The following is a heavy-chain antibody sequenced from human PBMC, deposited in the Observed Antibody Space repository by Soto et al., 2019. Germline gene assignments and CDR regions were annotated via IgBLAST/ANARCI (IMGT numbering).Heavy chain of an antibody. V-gene: IGHV1-46*01. Sequence: QVQLMQSGAEVKKPGASVKVSCKASGDTFTNYYIHWVRQAPGQGLEWMGTVNPSGGHTTYSHNFRGRVTMPRDTSTITLYMELTSMTSDVTAVYYCARGGHVVVVTAAFDYWGQGTLVTVSS. CDR3: ARGGHVVVVTAAFDY. CDR1: GDTFTNYY. CDR2: VNPSGGHT. D-gene: IGHD2-21*02. J-gene: IGHJ4*02.